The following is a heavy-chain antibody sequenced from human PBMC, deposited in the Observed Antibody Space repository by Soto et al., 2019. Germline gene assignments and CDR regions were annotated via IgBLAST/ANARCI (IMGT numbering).Heavy chain of an antibody. J-gene: IGHJ3*01. Sequence: QVQLVQSGAAVRKPGSSVKVSCKASGGTFTKYAITWVRQAPRQGLEWMGGIVPLPGTTNYAQKFRGRVTISADESTSTAYFGLSSLRSEDKAVYYLASGVGGLGGSWCLPDYAFDVWGQGTMVIVSS. V-gene: IGHV1-69*01. CDR2: IVPLPGTT. CDR1: GGTFTKYA. CDR3: ASGVGGLGGSWCLPDYAFDV. D-gene: IGHD2-21*01.